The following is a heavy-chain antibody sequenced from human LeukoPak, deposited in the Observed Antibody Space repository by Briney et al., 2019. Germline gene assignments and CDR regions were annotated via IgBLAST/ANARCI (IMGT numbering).Heavy chain of an antibody. CDR2: IHYSGST. CDR1: GGSISSGGYY. V-gene: IGHV4-31*03. CDR3: ARGPTSTVTTRYYFDY. J-gene: IGHJ4*02. D-gene: IGHD4-17*01. Sequence: PSETLSLTCTVSGGSISSGGYYWCWIRQHPGKGLEWIGYIHYSGSTYYNPSLKSRVTISVDTSKNQFSLKLSSVTAADTAVYYCARGPTSTVTTRYYFDYWGQGTLVTVSS.